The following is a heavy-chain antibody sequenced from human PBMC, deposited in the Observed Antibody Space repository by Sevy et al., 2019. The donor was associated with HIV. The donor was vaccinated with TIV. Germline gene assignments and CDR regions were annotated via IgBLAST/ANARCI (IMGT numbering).Heavy chain of an antibody. D-gene: IGHD3-22*01. Sequence: GGSLRLSCAASGFTFRTYAMNWVRQAPGKGLEWVSGISGSGGSTYYADSVKGRFTISRDNSKNTLYLQMNSLRAKDTAVYYCAKDYYDSSGYYPMDAFDIWGQGTMVTVSS. CDR1: GFTFRTYA. J-gene: IGHJ3*02. CDR3: AKDYYDSSGYYPMDAFDI. V-gene: IGHV3-23*01. CDR2: ISGSGGST.